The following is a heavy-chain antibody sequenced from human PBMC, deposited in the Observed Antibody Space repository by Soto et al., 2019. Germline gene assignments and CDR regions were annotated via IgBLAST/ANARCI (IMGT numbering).Heavy chain of an antibody. CDR1: GFTFSISS. CDR3: ARRSSSWYFDY. D-gene: IGHD6-13*01. V-gene: IGHV3-23*01. J-gene: IGHJ4*02. CDR2: ISGSGDST. Sequence: HPGGSLRLSCAASGFTFSISSMNWVRQAPGKGLEWVSVISGSGDSTYYADSVKGRFTISRDSSKNTLYLQMNSLRAEDTAVYYCARRSSSWYFDYWGQGTLVTVSS.